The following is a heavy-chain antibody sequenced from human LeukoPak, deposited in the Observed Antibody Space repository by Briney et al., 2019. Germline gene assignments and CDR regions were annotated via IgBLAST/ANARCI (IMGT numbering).Heavy chain of an antibody. D-gene: IGHD6-13*01. CDR3: ARVTAAAGSDWFDP. CDR2: IYYSGST. Sequence: PSQTLSLTCTVSGGSISSGGYYWSWIRQHPGKGLEWIGYIYYSGSTYYNPSRKSRVTISVDTSKNQFSLKLSSVPAADTAVYYCARVTAAAGSDWFDPWGQGTLVTVSS. V-gene: IGHV4-31*03. J-gene: IGHJ5*02. CDR1: GGSISSGGYY.